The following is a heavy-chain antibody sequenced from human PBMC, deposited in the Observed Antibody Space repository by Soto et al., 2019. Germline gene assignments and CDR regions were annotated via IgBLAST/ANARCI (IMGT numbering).Heavy chain of an antibody. J-gene: IGHJ4*02. CDR1: GFTVSSNY. D-gene: IGHD5-18*01. Sequence: EVQLVESGGGLIQPGGSLRLSCAASGFTVSSNYMSWVRQAPGKGLEWVSVIYSGGSTYYADSVKGRFTISRDNSKNTLYLQMNSLRAEDTAVYYCASSGYSYGYRFDYWGQGTLVTVSS. V-gene: IGHV3-53*01. CDR3: ASSGYSYGYRFDY. CDR2: IYSGGST.